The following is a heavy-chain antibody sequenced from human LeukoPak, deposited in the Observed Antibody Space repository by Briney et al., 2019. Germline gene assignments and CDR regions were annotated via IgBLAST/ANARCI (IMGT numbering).Heavy chain of an antibody. CDR1: GYSFSGYY. CDR3: AREYEYSNSS. V-gene: IGHV1-2*02. Sequence: ASVKVSCKASGYSFSGYYIHWVRQAPGQGLEWMGWMNPSNGGTNYAQKFQGRVTMTRDTSISTAYMEVSSLRSDDTAIYYCAREYEYSNSSWGQGTLVTVSS. D-gene: IGHD6-6*01. CDR2: MNPSNGGT. J-gene: IGHJ4*02.